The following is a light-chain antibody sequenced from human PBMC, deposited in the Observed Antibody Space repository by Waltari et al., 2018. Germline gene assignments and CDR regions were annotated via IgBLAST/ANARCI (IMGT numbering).Light chain of an antibody. CDR3: SSYAGSNNSQV. Sequence: QSALTQPPSASGSPGQSVTISCTGTSSDVGGYNYVSWYQQHPGKAPKLMIYEVSKRPSGVPDRFAGSKSGNTASLTVSGLQAEEEADYYCSSYAGSNNSQVFGGGTKLTVL. J-gene: IGLJ3*02. V-gene: IGLV2-8*01. CDR1: SSDVGGYNY. CDR2: EVS.